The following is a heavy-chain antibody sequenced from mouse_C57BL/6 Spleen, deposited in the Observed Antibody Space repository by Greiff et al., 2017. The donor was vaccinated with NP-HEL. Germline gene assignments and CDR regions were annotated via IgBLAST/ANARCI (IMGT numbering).Heavy chain of an antibody. CDR2: IDPSDSYT. CDR1: GYTFTSYW. CDR3: ARGDCDKGLFDY. V-gene: IGHV1-50*01. D-gene: IGHD3-3*01. Sequence: QVQLQQSGAELVKPGASVKLSCKASGYTFTSYWMQWVKQRPGQGLEWIGEIDPSDSYTNYNQKFKGKATLTVDTSSSTAYMQLSSLTSEDSAVYDCARGDCDKGLFDYWGQGTTLTVSS. J-gene: IGHJ2*01.